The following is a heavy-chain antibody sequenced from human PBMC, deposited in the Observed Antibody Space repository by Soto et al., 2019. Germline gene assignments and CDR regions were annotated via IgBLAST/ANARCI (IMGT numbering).Heavy chain of an antibody. V-gene: IGHV3-23*01. D-gene: IGHD3-10*01. Sequence: PGGSLRLSCVASAITFGSRAMSWVRQAQGEGLEWVSSITDSGGDAKYADSVRGRFTISRDNSKNTLYLQMSSLRAEDSAVYYCARGSTDSYPGSRIFDFWGRGPLVTVSS. J-gene: IGHJ4*02. CDR3: ARGSTDSYPGSRIFDF. CDR2: ITDSGGDA. CDR1: AITFGSRA.